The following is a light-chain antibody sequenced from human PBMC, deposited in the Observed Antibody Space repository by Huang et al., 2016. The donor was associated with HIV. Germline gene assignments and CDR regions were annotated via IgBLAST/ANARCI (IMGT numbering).Light chain of an antibody. CDR2: GAA. CDR1: QSVSSH. CDR3: QQYNNWPRT. J-gene: IGKJ1*01. V-gene: IGKV3-15*01. Sequence: EIVMRQSPATLSASPGESATLSCTASQSVSSHLAWSPQDPGQAPRLRIYGAATRATAIPARCSGSGSGRDFTLTISSLQSEDFAVYYCQQYNNWPRTFGQGTKVEI.